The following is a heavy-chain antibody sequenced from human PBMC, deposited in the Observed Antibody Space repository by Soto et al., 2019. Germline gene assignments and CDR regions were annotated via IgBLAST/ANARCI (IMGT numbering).Heavy chain of an antibody. Sequence: EVQLVESGGGLVQPGGSLRLSCAASGFTFSGYWMHWVRQAPGKGLTWVSRINSDGTYTSSADSVSGRFTISSDDARNTLYLQMNSLRIEDTAVYYCTRALDGMIPTAYWGQGTLVTVSS. J-gene: IGHJ4*02. V-gene: IGHV3-74*01. CDR2: INSDGTYT. CDR1: GFTFSGYW. D-gene: IGHD3-22*01. CDR3: TRALDGMIPTAY.